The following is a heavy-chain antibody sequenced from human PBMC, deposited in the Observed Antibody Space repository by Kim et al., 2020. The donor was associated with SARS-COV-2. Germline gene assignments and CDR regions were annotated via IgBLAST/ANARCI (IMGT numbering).Heavy chain of an antibody. J-gene: IGHJ6*02. V-gene: IGHV3-33*08. CDR1: GFTFSTHG. CDR3: ARANIAAPGVGHYGLDV. D-gene: IGHD6-13*01. Sequence: GGSLRLSCRGSGFTFSTHGIHWVRQAPGKGLEWMASIFDDGTNEKYADSLKGRSTISRDNSNGIVYLQIDSLRAEDTAVYFCARANIAAPGVGHYGLDVWGQGTTVSVSS. CDR2: IFDDGTNE.